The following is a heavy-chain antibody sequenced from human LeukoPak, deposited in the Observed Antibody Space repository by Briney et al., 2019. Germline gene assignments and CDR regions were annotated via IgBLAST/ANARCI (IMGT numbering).Heavy chain of an antibody. D-gene: IGHD3-10*01. CDR3: ARAIYGLGSPNGYYFDY. CDR2: IYYSGST. Sequence: PSQTLSLTCNVSGGSISGSGYFWSWIRQHPGKGLERIGYIYYSGSTYYSPSLKSRLILSVDTSKNQFSLKLTSVTAADTAVYYCARAIYGLGSPNGYYFDYWGQGTLVTVSS. J-gene: IGHJ4*02. V-gene: IGHV4-31*03. CDR1: GGSISGSGYF.